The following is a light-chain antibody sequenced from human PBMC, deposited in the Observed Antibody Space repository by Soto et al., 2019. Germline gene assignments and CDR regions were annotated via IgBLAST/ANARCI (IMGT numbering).Light chain of an antibody. Sequence: DIQMTQSPSSLSASVGDRVTITCQASQDISNYLNWYQQKPGKAPKLLIYDASNLETGVPSRFSGSGSGTEFTFTIRSLQPEDIATYYCQQYDNLTLTFGGGTKVEIK. CDR2: DAS. V-gene: IGKV1-33*01. J-gene: IGKJ4*01. CDR3: QQYDNLTLT. CDR1: QDISNY.